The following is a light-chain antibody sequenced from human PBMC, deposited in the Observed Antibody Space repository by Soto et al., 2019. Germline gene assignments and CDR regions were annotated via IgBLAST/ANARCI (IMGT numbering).Light chain of an antibody. J-gene: IGLJ2*01. V-gene: IGLV1-51*01. CDR1: SSNIGNNY. CDR2: DNN. Sequence: QSVLTQAPSVSAAPGQKVTIACSGSSSNIGNNYVSWYQQLPGTAPKLLIYDNNKRPSGIPDRFSGSKSGTSATLGITGLQTGDVADYYCGTWDSSLSAGQVVFGGGTQLTVL. CDR3: GTWDSSLSAGQVV.